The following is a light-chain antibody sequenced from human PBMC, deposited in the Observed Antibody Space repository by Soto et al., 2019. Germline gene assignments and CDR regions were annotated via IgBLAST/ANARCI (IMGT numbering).Light chain of an antibody. V-gene: IGKV3-20*01. CDR2: GAS. CDR1: QSVSSSY. CDR3: QQYGSSSWT. J-gene: IGKJ1*01. Sequence: EIVLTPSPATLSLSPGERATLSCRASQSVSSSYLAWYQQKPGQAPRLLIYGASSRATGIPDRFSGSGSGTDFTLTISRLEPEDFAVYYCQQYGSSSWTFGQGTKVDIK.